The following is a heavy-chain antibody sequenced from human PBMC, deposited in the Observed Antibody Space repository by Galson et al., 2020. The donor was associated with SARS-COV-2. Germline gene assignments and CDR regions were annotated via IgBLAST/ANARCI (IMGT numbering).Heavy chain of an antibody. D-gene: IGHD3-22*01. V-gene: IGHV3-23*01. CDR2: IGNSGGST. J-gene: IGHJ2*01. Sequence: GESLKISCAASGFTFSNYAMSWVRQAPGKGLEWVSAIGNSGGSTFYADSVKGRFTISRDNSKNTLYLQMNSLRAEDTAVYFCARVGGEHITMIVVGFDLWGRGTLVTVS. CDR1: GFTFSNYA. CDR3: ARVGGEHITMIVVGFDL.